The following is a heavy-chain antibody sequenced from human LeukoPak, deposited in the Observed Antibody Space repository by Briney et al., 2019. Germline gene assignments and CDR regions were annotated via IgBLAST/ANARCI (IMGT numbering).Heavy chain of an antibody. CDR3: APAVYGSGSYYKSLTSGY. V-gene: IGHV3-23*01. Sequence: GGSLRLSCAASGFTFSSYAMSWVRQAPGKGLEWVSAISGSGGSTYYADSVKGRFTISRDNSKNTLYLQMNGLRAEDTAVYYCAPAVYGSGSYYKSLTSGYWGQGTLVTVSS. D-gene: IGHD3-10*01. J-gene: IGHJ4*02. CDR1: GFTFSSYA. CDR2: ISGSGGST.